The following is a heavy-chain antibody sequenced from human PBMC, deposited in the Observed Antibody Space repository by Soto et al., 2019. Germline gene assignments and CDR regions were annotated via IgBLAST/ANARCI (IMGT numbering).Heavy chain of an antibody. V-gene: IGHV1-8*01. Sequence: GASVKVSCKASGYTFTSYDINWVRQATGQGLEWMGWMNPNSGNTGYAQKFQGRVTMTRNTSISTAYMELSSLRSEDTAVYYCARGRMAGTANYYYYFMAVWGKGTTVTVSS. CDR2: MNPNSGNT. CDR3: ARGRMAGTANYYYYFMAV. CDR1: GYTFTSYD. D-gene: IGHD6-19*01. J-gene: IGHJ6*03.